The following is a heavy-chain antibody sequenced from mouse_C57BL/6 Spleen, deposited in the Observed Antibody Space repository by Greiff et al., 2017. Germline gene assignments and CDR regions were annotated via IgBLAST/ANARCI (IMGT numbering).Heavy chain of an antibody. J-gene: IGHJ2*01. D-gene: IGHD2-2*01. CDR3: ARLVTPGNFDY. CDR2: IDPSDSYT. V-gene: IGHV1-50*01. CDR1: GYTFTSYW. Sequence: QVHVKQPGAELVKPGASVKLSCKASGYTFTSYWMQWVKQRPGQGLEWIGEIDPSDSYTNYNQKFKGKATLTVDTSSSTAYMQLSSLTSEDSAVYYCARLVTPGNFDYWGQGTTLTVSS.